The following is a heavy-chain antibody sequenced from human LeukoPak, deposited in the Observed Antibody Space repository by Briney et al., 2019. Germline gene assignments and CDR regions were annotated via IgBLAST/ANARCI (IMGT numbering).Heavy chain of an antibody. CDR3: ARAGYCSSTSCYKLYYYYMDV. CDR2: IIPIFGTA. CDR1: GGTFSSYA. Sequence: SVKVSCKASGGTFSSYAISWVRQAPGQGLEWMGGIIPIFGTANYAQKFQGRVTITTDESTSTAYMELNSLRSEDTAVYYCARAGYCSSTSCYKLYYYYMDVWGKGTTVTVSS. V-gene: IGHV1-69*05. D-gene: IGHD2-2*02. J-gene: IGHJ6*03.